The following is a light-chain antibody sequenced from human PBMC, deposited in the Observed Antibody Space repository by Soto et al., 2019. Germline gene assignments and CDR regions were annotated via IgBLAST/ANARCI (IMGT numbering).Light chain of an antibody. V-gene: IGKV4-1*01. Sequence: DIVMTQSPDSLAVSLGERATINCKSSQSVLHSSHNENYLVWYQQKPGQPPKLLIYWASTRESGVPDRFSGSGSGTDFMLTISSLQAEDVAVYYCQQYYSTPYTFGQGTKLEIK. CDR2: WAS. CDR3: QQYYSTPYT. J-gene: IGKJ2*01. CDR1: QSVLHSSHNENY.